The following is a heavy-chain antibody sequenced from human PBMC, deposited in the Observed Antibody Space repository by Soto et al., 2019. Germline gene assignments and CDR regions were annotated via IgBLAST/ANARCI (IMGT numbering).Heavy chain of an antibody. CDR2: ISSSSTYI. V-gene: IGHV3-21*01. CDR1: GFTFSSYS. CDR3: ARLHPHLPFDY. Sequence: EVQLVESGGGLVKPGGSLRLSCAASGFTFSSYSMNWVRQAPGKGLEWVSSISSSSTYIYYADSVKGRFTISRDNAKNSLYLQVNSLRAEDTAVYYRARLHPHLPFDYWGQGTLVTVSS. J-gene: IGHJ4*02.